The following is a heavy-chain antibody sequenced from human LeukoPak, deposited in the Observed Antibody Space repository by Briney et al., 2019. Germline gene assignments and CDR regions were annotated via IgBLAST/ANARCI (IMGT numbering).Heavy chain of an antibody. D-gene: IGHD3-22*01. CDR2: ISGSGGST. V-gene: IGHV3-23*01. CDR1: GFTFSSYA. Sequence: HPGGSLRLSCAASGFTFSSYAMSWVRQAPGKGLEWVSAISGSGGSTYYADSVKGRFTISRDNSKNTLYLQMNSLRAEDTAVYYCANLGGITMIVVVITDDAFDIWGQGTMVTVSS. J-gene: IGHJ3*02. CDR3: ANLGGITMIVVVITDDAFDI.